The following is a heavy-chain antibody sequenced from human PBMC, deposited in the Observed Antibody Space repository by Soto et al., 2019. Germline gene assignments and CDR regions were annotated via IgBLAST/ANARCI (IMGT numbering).Heavy chain of an antibody. CDR1: GFTFNSYS. CDR3: ARDAIGDYGSYYYYGMDV. D-gene: IGHD4-17*01. Sequence: PGGSLRLSCAASGFTFNSYSMNWVRQAPGKGLEWVSSISSSSSYIYYADSVKGRFTISRDNAKNSLYLQMNSLRAEDTAVYYCARDAIGDYGSYYYYGMDVWGQGTMVTVSS. CDR2: ISSSSSYI. V-gene: IGHV3-21*01. J-gene: IGHJ6*02.